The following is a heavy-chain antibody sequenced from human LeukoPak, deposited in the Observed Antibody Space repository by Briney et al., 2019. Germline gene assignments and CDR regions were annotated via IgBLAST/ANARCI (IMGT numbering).Heavy chain of an antibody. J-gene: IGHJ4*02. V-gene: IGHV3-21*01. CDR2: ISDSSRFI. CDR3: ARDSEPLEYCGGDCYSSFDY. CDR1: GFTFSTYS. Sequence: PGGSLRLSCAASGFTFSTYSMNWVRQAPGKGLEWVSSISDSSRFISYTDSVRGRFTISRDNAKNSLYLQMYTLRADDTAVYFCARDSEPLEYCGGDCYSSFDYWGQGTLVTVSS. D-gene: IGHD2-21*02.